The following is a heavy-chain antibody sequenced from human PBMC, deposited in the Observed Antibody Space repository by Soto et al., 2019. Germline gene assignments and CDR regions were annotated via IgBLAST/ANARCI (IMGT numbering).Heavy chain of an antibody. CDR2: ISSNGGST. CDR3: ARARDYGGYYYGMVV. V-gene: IGHV3-64*01. D-gene: IGHD4-17*01. J-gene: IGHJ6*02. Sequence: EVQLVESGGGLVQPGGSLRLSCAASGFTFSRYAMHWVRQAPGKGLEYVSTISSNGGSTYYANSVKGRFTISRDNSNNTLYLQMGSLRAEDMAVYYCARARDYGGYYYGMVVWGQGTTVTVSS. CDR1: GFTFSRYA.